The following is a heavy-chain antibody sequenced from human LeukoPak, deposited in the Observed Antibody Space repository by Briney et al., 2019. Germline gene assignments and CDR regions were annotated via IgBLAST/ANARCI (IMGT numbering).Heavy chain of an antibody. CDR3: ARDRGTSVVWTGLGYFDY. D-gene: IGHD2-8*01. J-gene: IGHJ4*02. Sequence: SETLSLTCTVSGGSISRSTYYWGWFRQPPGKGLEWIGTIYYSGSTYYNPSLKSRVTISVDTSKNQFSLKLSSVTAADTAVYYCARDRGTSVVWTGLGYFDYWGQGTLVTVSS. V-gene: IGHV4-39*07. CDR1: GGSISRSTYY. CDR2: IYYSGST.